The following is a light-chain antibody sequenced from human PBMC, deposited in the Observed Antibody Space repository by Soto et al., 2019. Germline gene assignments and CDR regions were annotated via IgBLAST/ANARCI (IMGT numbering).Light chain of an antibody. V-gene: IGLV2-11*01. CDR3: CSYSGSDSLL. CDR1: SSDVGSYNY. J-gene: IGLJ3*02. CDR2: DVS. Sequence: QSALTQPRSVSGSPGESVTISCSGTSSDVGSYNYVSWYQQYPVKAPKVMIYDVSERPSEVPVRFSGSKSGNTASLTISGLQAEDEAEYFCCSYSGSDSLLFGGGTKLTVL.